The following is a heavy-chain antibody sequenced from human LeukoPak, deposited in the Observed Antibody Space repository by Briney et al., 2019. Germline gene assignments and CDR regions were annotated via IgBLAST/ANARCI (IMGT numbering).Heavy chain of an antibody. D-gene: IGHD6-19*01. CDR2: ISPYNGNT. Sequence: ASVKVSCKASGYDFSSVGITWVRQAPGQGLEWMGWISPYNGNTRYVQKLQGRVTMTTDTSTSTAYMELRSLRFDDTAVYYCARAGSGSGWYFDYWGQGTLVTVSS. CDR3: ARAGSGSGWYFDY. V-gene: IGHV1-18*01. J-gene: IGHJ4*02. CDR1: GYDFSSVG.